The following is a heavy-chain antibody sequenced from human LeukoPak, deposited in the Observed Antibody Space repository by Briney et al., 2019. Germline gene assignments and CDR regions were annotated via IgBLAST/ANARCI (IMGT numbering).Heavy chain of an antibody. CDR2: IYHRGST. J-gene: IGHJ6*02. V-gene: IGHV4-39*01. Sequence: SETLSLNCTVSGDSIISYKCYWGWIRQPPGKGLEWLGCIYHRGSTYYNPSLQSRLTISVDTSKNLFSLRLTSVTAADTAVYYCARQGAVVRGYYYFSGMDVWGQGTTVAVSS. CDR3: ARQGAVVRGYYYFSGMDV. D-gene: IGHD3-22*01. CDR1: GDSIISYKCY.